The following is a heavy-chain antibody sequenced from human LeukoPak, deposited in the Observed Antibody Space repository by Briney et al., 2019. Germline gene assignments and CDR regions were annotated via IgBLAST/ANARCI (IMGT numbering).Heavy chain of an antibody. CDR3: ARDGGDYYYRLFDY. J-gene: IGHJ4*02. V-gene: IGHV3-30-3*01. Sequence: GGSLRLSCAASGFTFSSYAMHWVRQAPGKGLEWVAVISYDGSNKYYADSVKGRFTISRDNSKNTLYLQMNSLRAEDTAVYYCARDGGDYYYRLFDYWGQGTLVTVSS. CDR2: ISYDGSNK. D-gene: IGHD3-22*01. CDR1: GFTFSSYA.